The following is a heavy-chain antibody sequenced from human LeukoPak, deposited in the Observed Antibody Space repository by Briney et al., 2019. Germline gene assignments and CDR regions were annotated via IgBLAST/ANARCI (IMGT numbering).Heavy chain of an antibody. Sequence: SETLSLTCGVSGGSISTGGYYWSWIRQHPGKGLEWIGYIYDSGNTYYNPSLKSRVTISVDTPKNQFSLKLGSVTVADTAVYYCAREPSAPYGDYFDYWGQGTLVTVSS. CDR1: GGSISTGGYY. V-gene: IGHV4-31*11. CDR2: IYDSGNT. D-gene: IGHD4-17*01. J-gene: IGHJ4*02. CDR3: AREPSAPYGDYFDY.